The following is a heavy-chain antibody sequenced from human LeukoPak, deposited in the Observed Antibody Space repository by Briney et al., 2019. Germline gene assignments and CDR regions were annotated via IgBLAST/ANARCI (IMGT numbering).Heavy chain of an antibody. V-gene: IGHV3-74*01. Sequence: GGSLRLSCAASGFTFSTYWMHWVRQAPGKGLVWVSLINSGGDDTRYADSVKGRFTISRDNAKDTLYLQMNSLRAEDTAVYYCARRIGYSSGHSAVYYFDYWGQGTLVTVSS. J-gene: IGHJ4*02. D-gene: IGHD6-19*01. CDR2: INSGGDDT. CDR1: GFTFSTYW. CDR3: ARRIGYSSGHSAVYYFDY.